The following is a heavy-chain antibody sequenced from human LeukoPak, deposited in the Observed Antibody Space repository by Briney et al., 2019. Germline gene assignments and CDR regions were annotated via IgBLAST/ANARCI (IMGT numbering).Heavy chain of an antibody. J-gene: IGHJ4*02. D-gene: IGHD3-22*01. Sequence: ASVKVSCKASGYTFTGYYMHWVRQAPGQGLEWMGWINPNSGGTNYAQKFQGRVTMTRDTSISTAYMELSRLRSDDTAVYYCARGTSITMIVVVGREVKAPFDYWGQGTLVAVSS. CDR3: ARGTSITMIVVVGREVKAPFDY. CDR1: GYTFTGYY. V-gene: IGHV1-2*02. CDR2: INPNSGGT.